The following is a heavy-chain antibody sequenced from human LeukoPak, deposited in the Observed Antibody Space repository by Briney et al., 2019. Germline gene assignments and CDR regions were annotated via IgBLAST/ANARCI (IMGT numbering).Heavy chain of an antibody. J-gene: IGHJ4*02. Sequence: PSETLSLTCTVSGGSISSYYWSWIRQPPGKGLEWIGYIYYSGSTNYDPSLKSRVTISVDTSENQFSLKLSSVTAADTAVYYCARARSYYFDYWGQGTLVTVSS. CDR2: IYYSGST. CDR3: ARARSYYFDY. V-gene: IGHV4-59*01. CDR1: GGSISSYY.